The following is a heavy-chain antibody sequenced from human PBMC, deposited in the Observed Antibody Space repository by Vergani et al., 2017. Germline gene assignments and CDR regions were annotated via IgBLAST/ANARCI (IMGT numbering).Heavy chain of an antibody. CDR2: ISYDGSKT. CDR3: ARGVWDCSGISGFLRAGEFYYMDV. J-gene: IGHJ6*03. D-gene: IGHD5-12*01. Sequence: QVQLVESGGGVVQPGTSLRLSCEASGFKFSQFGMHWVRQGPGKGLEWVAFISYDGSKTQYADSEKGRVTISRDNSKNTVGLEMSSLRVDDTATYYCARGVWDCSGISGFLRAGEFYYMDVWGQGTTVTVSS. V-gene: IGHV3-33*05. CDR1: GFKFSQFG.